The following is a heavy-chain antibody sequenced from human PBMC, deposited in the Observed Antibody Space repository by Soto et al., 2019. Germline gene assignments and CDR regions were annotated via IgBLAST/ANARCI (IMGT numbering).Heavy chain of an antibody. J-gene: IGHJ3*01. D-gene: IGHD2-15*01. CDR3: ARGYCCGGGCYLRRDAFDV. Sequence: EVQLVESGGGLVMPGGSLRLSCAASGFTFSTYHMNWVRQAPGKGLEWVSSINPSSSHIYYADSVKGRFTISRDNSKNSLYLQMNSVRTEDAAVYYCARGYCCGGGCYLRRDAFDVWGQGTMVPVSS. CDR2: INPSSSHI. V-gene: IGHV3-21*01. CDR1: GFTFSTYH.